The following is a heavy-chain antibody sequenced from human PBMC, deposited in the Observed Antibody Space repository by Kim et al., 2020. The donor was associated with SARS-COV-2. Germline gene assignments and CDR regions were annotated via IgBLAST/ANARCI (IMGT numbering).Heavy chain of an antibody. CDR2: IRKKAYGGTT. J-gene: IGHJ6*01. Sequence: GGSLRLFCTASGFNFGEYAMSWFRQAPGKGLEWIGFIRKKAYGGTTEYAASVKGRFSISRDDSQSIAYLQMDSLETKDTAVYYCTREKSRYSGAWFHNYYGTDVGGRGTTVIVSS. CDR3: TREKSRYSGAWFHNYYGTDV. D-gene: IGHD6-19*01. V-gene: IGHV3-49*03. CDR1: GFNFGEYA.